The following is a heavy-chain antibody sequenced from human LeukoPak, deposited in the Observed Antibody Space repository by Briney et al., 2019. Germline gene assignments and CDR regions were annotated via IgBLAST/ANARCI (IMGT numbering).Heavy chain of an antibody. CDR1: GGSISSYY. V-gene: IGHV4-59*01. J-gene: IGHJ3*02. Sequence: SETLPLTCTVSGGSISSYYWSWIRQPPGKGLEWIGYIYYSGSTNYNPSLKSRVTISVDTSENQFSLKLSSVTAADTAVYYCARGRTAVAGPGAFDIWGQGTMVTVSS. CDR3: ARGRTAVAGPGAFDI. D-gene: IGHD6-19*01. CDR2: IYYSGST.